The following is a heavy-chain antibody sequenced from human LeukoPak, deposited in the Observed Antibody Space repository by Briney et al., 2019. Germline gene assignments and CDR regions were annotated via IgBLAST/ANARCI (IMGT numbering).Heavy chain of an antibody. J-gene: IGHJ4*02. CDR2: IYHSGST. D-gene: IGHD7-27*01. Sequence: SETLSLTCTVSGYSISSGYYWGWIRQPPGKGLEWIGSIYHSGSTYYNPSLKSRVTISVDRSKNQFFLELASVTAADTAIYYCARNGDRCLDYWGRGTLVTVSS. CDR3: ARNGDRCLDY. CDR1: GYSISSGYY. V-gene: IGHV4-38-2*02.